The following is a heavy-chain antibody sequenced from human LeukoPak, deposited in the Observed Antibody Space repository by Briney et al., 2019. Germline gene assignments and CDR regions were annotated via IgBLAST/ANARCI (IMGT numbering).Heavy chain of an antibody. Sequence: KPSETLSLTCAVYGGSFSGYYWSWIRQPPGKGLEWIGEMNHSGSTNYNPSLKSRVTISVDMSKNQFSLKLSSVTAADTAVYYCARGDSLDYWGQGTLVTVSS. J-gene: IGHJ4*02. CDR2: MNHSGST. CDR1: GGSFSGYY. V-gene: IGHV4-34*01. CDR3: ARGDSLDY.